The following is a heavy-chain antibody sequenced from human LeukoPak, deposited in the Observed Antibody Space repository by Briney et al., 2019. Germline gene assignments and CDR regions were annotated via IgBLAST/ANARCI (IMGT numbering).Heavy chain of an antibody. J-gene: IGHJ6*02. V-gene: IGHV4-34*01. CDR1: GGSFSGYY. Sequence: PSETLSLTCAVYGGSFSGYYWSWIRQPPGKGLEWIGEINHSGSTNYNPSLKSRVTISVDTSKNQFSLKLSSVTAADTAVYYCAREPFTIFGVVTPYYYYYGMDVWGQGTTVTVSS. CDR3: AREPFTIFGVVTPYYYYYGMDV. D-gene: IGHD3-3*01. CDR2: INHSGST.